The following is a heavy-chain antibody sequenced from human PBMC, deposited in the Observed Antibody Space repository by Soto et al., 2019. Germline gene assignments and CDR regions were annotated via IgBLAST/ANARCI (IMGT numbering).Heavy chain of an antibody. D-gene: IGHD1-1*01. V-gene: IGHV3-9*01. J-gene: IGHJ6*03. CDR2: ISWNSGSI. CDR3: ANALGPTQRNDYYYYMDV. CDR1: GFTFDDYA. Sequence: GGSLRLSCAASGFTFDDYAMHWVRQAPGKGLEWVSGISWNSGSIGYADSVKGRFTISRDNAKNSLYLQMNSLRAEDTALYYCANALGPTQRNDYYYYMDVWGKGTTVTVSS.